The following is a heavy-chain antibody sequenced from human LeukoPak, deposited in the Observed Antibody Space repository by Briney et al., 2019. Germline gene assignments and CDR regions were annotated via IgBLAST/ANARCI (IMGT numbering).Heavy chain of an antibody. D-gene: IGHD6-19*01. V-gene: IGHV1-2*02. J-gene: IGHJ3*02. CDR3: AREEVRAVATNAFDI. Sequence: INPNSGGTNYAQKFQGRVTMTRDTSISTAYMVLSRLRSDDTAVYYCAREEVRAVATNAFDIWGQGTMVTVSS. CDR2: INPNSGGT.